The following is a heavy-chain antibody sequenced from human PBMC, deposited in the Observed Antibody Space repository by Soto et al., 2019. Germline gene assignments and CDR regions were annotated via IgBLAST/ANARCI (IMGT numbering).Heavy chain of an antibody. Sequence: SQTLSLTCAISGDSVSSNSGAWNLVRQSPSRGLEWLGRTYYRSKWYNDYAVSVKSRITINPDTSKNQFSLQLNSVTPEDTAVYYCARDLSGSSNYYYYGMDVWGQGTTVTVSS. CDR3: ARDLSGSSNYYYYGMDV. V-gene: IGHV6-1*01. CDR1: GDSVSSNSGA. CDR2: TYYRSKWYN. J-gene: IGHJ6*02. D-gene: IGHD5-18*01.